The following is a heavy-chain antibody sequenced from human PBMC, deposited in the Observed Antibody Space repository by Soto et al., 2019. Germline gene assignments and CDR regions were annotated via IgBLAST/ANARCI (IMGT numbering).Heavy chain of an antibody. D-gene: IGHD3-3*01. CDR1: GGSFSGYY. CDR3: GGYDFRSGYYQFDY. V-gene: IGHV4-34*01. CDR2: INHSGST. J-gene: IGHJ4*02. Sequence: SETLSLTCAVYGGSFSGYYWSWIRQPPGKGLEWIGEINHSGSTNYNPSLKSRVTISVDTSKNQFSLKLSSVTAADTAVYYCGGYDFRSGYYQFDYWGQGTLVTVSS.